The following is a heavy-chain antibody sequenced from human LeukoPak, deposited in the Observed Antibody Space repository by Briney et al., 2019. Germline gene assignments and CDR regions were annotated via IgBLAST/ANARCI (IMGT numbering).Heavy chain of an antibody. J-gene: IGHJ4*02. CDR3: ATDRDSSGWFDY. V-gene: IGHV1-24*01. Sequence: GASVKVSCKASGGTFSSYAISWVRQAPGQGLEWMGGFDPEDGETNYAQKLQGRVTMTEDTSTDTAYMELSSLRSEDTAVYYCATDRDSSGWFDYWGQGTLVTVSS. CDR1: GGTFSSYA. CDR2: FDPEDGET. D-gene: IGHD6-19*01.